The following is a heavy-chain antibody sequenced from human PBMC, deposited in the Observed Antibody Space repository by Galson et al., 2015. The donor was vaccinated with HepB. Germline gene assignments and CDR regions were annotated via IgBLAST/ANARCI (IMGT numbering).Heavy chain of an antibody. V-gene: IGHV3-48*01. J-gene: IGHJ5*02. CDR2: ISSSSSTI. CDR1: GFTFSCYS. CDR3: ARDRLNNRYNWFDP. D-gene: IGHD1/OR15-1a*01. Sequence: SLRLSCAASGFTFSCYSMNWVRQAPGKGLEWVSYISSSSSTIYYAYSVKRRFTIFRDNAKNSLYLQMNSLRAEDTAVYYCARDRLNNRYNWFDPWGQGTLVTVSS.